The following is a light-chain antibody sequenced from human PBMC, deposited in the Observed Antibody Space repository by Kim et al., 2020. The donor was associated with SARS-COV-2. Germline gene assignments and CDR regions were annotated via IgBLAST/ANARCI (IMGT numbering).Light chain of an antibody. V-gene: IGLV3-19*01. J-gene: IGLJ2*01. Sequence: SSELTQDPTVSVALGQTVRITCQGDSLRTYHATWYQQKPGQAPVLVIYGRNNRPSGIPDRFSGSISGNTASLTVTGAQAEDEADYYCNSRDSSGNHLVFGGGTRLTVL. CDR3: NSRDSSGNHLV. CDR1: SLRTYH. CDR2: GRN.